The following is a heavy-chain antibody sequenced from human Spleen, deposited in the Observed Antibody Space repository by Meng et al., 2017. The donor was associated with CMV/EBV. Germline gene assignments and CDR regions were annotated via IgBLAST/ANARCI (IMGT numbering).Heavy chain of an antibody. CDR3: ARGFDL. CDR1: GGAFGGYY. V-gene: IGHV4-34*01. CDR2: INHSGTT. J-gene: IGHJ2*01. Sequence: SENLSLSCGKYGGAFGGYYWSWIRQSPGEGLEWIGEINHSGTTNYNPSLKSRVTISVDTSKNQFSLNLTSVTAADTAVYYCARGFDLWGRGSLVTVSS.